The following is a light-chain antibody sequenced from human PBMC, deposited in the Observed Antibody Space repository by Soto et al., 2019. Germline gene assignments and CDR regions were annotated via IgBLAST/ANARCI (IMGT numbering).Light chain of an antibody. CDR2: DVS. Sequence: QSVLTQPASVSGSPGQSLTISCTGTSSDVGGYNYVSWYQHHPGKAPKLMIYDVSNRPSGVSNRFSGSKSGNTASLIISGLQAEDDADYYCSSYTSSSTLSTYVFGTGTKLTVL. CDR3: SSYTSSSTLSTYV. CDR1: SSDVGGYNY. V-gene: IGLV2-14*03. J-gene: IGLJ1*01.